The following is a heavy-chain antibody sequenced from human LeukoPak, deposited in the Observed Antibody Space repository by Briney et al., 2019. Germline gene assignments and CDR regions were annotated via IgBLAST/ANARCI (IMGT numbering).Heavy chain of an antibody. CDR2: IYPGDSDT. Sequence: GESLKISCKGSGYSFTSYWIGWVRQMPAKDLEWMGIIYPGDSDTRYSPSFQGQVTISADKYISNAYLQWSSLKASDTAMYYCARQLAYCGGDCYSGNDYWGQGTLVTVSS. CDR1: GYSFTSYW. CDR3: ARQLAYCGGDCYSGNDY. V-gene: IGHV5-51*01. D-gene: IGHD2-21*02. J-gene: IGHJ4*02.